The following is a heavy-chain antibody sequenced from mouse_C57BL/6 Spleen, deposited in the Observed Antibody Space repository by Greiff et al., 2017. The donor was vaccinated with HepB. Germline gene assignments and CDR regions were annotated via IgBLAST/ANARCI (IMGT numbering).Heavy chain of an antibody. D-gene: IGHD2-4*01. CDR2: IYPGSGNT. Sequence: VQLQQSGAELVRPGASVKLSCKASGYTFTDYYINWVKQRPGQGLEWIARIYPGSGNTYYNEKFKGKATLASEKSSSTAYMQLSSLTSEDSAVYFCARGVYDYDEYWFAYWGQGTLVTVSA. CDR1: GYTFTDYY. J-gene: IGHJ3*01. CDR3: ARGVYDYDEYWFAY. V-gene: IGHV1-76*01.